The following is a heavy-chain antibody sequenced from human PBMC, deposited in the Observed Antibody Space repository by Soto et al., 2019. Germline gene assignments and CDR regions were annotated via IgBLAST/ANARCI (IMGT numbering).Heavy chain of an antibody. D-gene: IGHD3-3*01. J-gene: IGHJ6*02. Sequence: GASVKVSCKASGYTFTSYYMHWVRQAPGQGLEWMGIINPSGGSTSYAQKFQGRVTMTRDTSTSTVYMELSSLRSEDTAVYYCARATTLLWSGLYGMDVWGQGTTVTVSS. V-gene: IGHV1-46*01. CDR1: GYTFTSYY. CDR3: ARATTLLWSGLYGMDV. CDR2: INPSGGST.